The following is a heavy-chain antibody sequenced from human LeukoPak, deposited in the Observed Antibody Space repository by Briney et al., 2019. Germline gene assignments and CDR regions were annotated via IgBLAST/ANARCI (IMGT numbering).Heavy chain of an antibody. J-gene: IGHJ6*03. CDR2: IYYSGST. Sequence: PSETLSLTCTVSGGSISSYYWSWIRQPPGKGLEWIGYIYYSGSTNYNPSLKSRATISVDTSKNQFSLKLSSVTAADTAVYYCARTVDDFWSGYEYYYYMDVWGKGTTVTVSS. V-gene: IGHV4-59*01. CDR3: ARTVDDFWSGYEYYYYMDV. D-gene: IGHD3-3*01. CDR1: GGSISSYY.